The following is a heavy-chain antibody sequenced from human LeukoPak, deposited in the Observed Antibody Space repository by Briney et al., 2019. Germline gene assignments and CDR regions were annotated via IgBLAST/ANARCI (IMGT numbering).Heavy chain of an antibody. V-gene: IGHV4-4*02. CDR2: IYHSGST. CDR3: ARGRVSSSTWYSTYYYYFYMDV. Sequence: SGTLSLTCAVSGGSISSSNWWSWVRQPPGKGLEWIGEIYHSGSTNFNPSLNGRVSISRDTTKSLFSLRLRSVTAADTAVYFCARGRVSSSTWYSTYYYYFYMDVWGKGTTVTVSS. D-gene: IGHD1-1*01. J-gene: IGHJ6*03. CDR1: GGSISSSNW.